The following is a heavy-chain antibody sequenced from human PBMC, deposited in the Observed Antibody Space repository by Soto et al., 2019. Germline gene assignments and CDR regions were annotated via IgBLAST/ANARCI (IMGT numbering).Heavy chain of an antibody. CDR2: IWYDGSKK. D-gene: IGHD3-16*01. CDR1: GFTFSRYG. Sequence: VQLVESGGGVVQPGGSLRLSCTVSGFTFSRYGMHWVRRAPGKGLEWVAVIWYDGSKKYYADSVKGRFAISRDDSKNTLYLQMNSLRAEDTAVYSCARDLGTTNYYFDYWGQGTLVTVSS. CDR3: ARDLGTTNYYFDY. V-gene: IGHV3-33*01. J-gene: IGHJ4*02.